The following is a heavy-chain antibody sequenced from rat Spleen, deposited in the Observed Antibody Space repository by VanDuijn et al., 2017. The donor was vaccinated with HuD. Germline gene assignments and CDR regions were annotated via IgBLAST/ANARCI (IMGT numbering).Heavy chain of an antibody. J-gene: IGHJ3*01. CDR1: GFTFSDYY. CDR3: ARHTRVFWFAY. Sequence: EVQLVESGGGLVQPGRSLKLSCAASGFTFSDYYMAWVRQAPTKGLEWVATISYDGSSTYYRDSVKGRFTFSRDNAKSTLYLQMNSLRSEDTATYYCARHTRVFWFAYWGQGTLVTVSS. D-gene: IGHD1-4*01. V-gene: IGHV5-22*01. CDR2: ISYDGSST.